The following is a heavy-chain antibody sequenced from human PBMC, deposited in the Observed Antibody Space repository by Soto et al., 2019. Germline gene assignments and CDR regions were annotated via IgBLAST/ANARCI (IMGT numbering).Heavy chain of an antibody. CDR3: ARVGAYCGGDCYDAFDI. CDR1: GYTFTSYD. V-gene: IGHV1-8*01. Sequence: ASVKVSCKASGYTFTSYDINWVRQATGQGLEWMGWMNPNSGNTGYAQKFQGRVTMTTNTSISTAYMELSSLRSEDTAVCYCARVGAYCGGDCYDAFDIWGQGTMVTVSS. CDR2: MNPNSGNT. D-gene: IGHD2-21*02. J-gene: IGHJ3*02.